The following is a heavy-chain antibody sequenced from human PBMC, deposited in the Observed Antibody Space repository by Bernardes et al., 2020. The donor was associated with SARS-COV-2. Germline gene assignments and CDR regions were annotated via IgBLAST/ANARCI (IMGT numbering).Heavy chain of an antibody. D-gene: IGHD2-21*01. Sequence: ASVKVSCTASGYTFSDYYTHWLRHSPGQRLEWMRWIRPKRGAPNPAQKFQGRVTMTRDTSISTDYMELSRLRSDDTAVYYCARTFYYDRGGDSLFDFWGQGTPVTVSS. CDR2: IRPKRGAP. V-gene: IGHV1-2*02. CDR3: ARTFYYDRGGDSLFDF. CDR1: GYTFSDYY. J-gene: IGHJ4*02.